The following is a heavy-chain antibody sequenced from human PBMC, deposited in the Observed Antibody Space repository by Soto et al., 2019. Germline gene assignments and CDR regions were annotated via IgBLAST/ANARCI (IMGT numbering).Heavy chain of an antibody. CDR3: AREEPVSSWSPLDY. CDR1: GFTFSSYS. V-gene: IGHV3-21*01. Sequence: GGSLRLSCAASGFTFSSYSMNWVRQAPGKGLEWVSSISSSSSYIYYADSAKGRFTISRDNAKNSLYLQMNSLRAEDTAVYYCAREEPVSSWSPLDYWGQGTLVTVSS. J-gene: IGHJ4*02. D-gene: IGHD2-2*01. CDR2: ISSSSSYI.